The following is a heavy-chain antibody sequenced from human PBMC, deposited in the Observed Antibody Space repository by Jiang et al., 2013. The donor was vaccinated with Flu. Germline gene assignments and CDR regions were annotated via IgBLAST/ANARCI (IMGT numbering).Heavy chain of an antibody. CDR1: GYSISSGYY. V-gene: IGHV4-38-2*01. J-gene: IGHJ4*02. Sequence: SGSGLVKPSETLSLTCAVSGYSISSGYYWGWIRQPPGKGLEWIGSIYHSGSTYYNPSLKSRVTISVDTSKNQFSLKLSSVTAADTAVYYCARSRAYYYDSSGYPFDYWGQGTLVTVSS. D-gene: IGHD3-22*01. CDR3: ARSRAYYYDSSGYPFDY. CDR2: IYHSGST.